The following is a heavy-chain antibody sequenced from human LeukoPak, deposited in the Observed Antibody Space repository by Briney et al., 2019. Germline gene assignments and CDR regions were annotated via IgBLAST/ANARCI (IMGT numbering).Heavy chain of an antibody. CDR3: AKGIHYYDSSGYSDY. D-gene: IGHD3-22*01. V-gene: IGHV3-23*01. CDR2: ISGSGGST. Sequence: HTGGSLRLSCAASGFTFSSYAMSWVRQAPGKGLEWVSAISGSGGSTYYADSVKGRFTISRDNSKNTLYLQMNSLRAEDTAVYYCAKGIHYYDSSGYSDYWGQGTLVTVSS. J-gene: IGHJ4*02. CDR1: GFTFSSYA.